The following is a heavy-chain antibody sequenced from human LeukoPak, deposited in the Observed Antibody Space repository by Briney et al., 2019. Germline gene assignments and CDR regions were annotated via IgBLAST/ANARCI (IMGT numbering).Heavy chain of an antibody. J-gene: IGHJ4*02. CDR2: ISAYNGNT. CDR1: GYTFSSYG. Sequence: ASVKVSCKASGYTFSSYGISWVRQAPRQGLEWMGWISAYNGNTNYAQKLQGRVTMTTVTSTSTAYMELRSLRSDDTAVYYCARETDTAMVPDYWGQGTLVTVSS. V-gene: IGHV1-18*01. D-gene: IGHD5-18*01. CDR3: ARETDTAMVPDY.